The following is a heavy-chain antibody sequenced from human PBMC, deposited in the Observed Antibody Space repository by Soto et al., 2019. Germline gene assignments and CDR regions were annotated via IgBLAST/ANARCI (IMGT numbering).Heavy chain of an antibody. D-gene: IGHD2-15*01. CDR2: ISYDGSNK. CDR3: AKDRRKVVVAAPFDY. V-gene: IGHV3-30*18. J-gene: IGHJ4*02. Sequence: QMQLVESGGGVVQPGRSLRLSCAASGFTFSSYGMHWVRQAPGKGLEWVAVISYDGSNKYYADSVKGRFTISRDNSKNTLYLQMNSLRAEDTAVYYCAKDRRKVVVAAPFDYWGQGTLVTVSS. CDR1: GFTFSSYG.